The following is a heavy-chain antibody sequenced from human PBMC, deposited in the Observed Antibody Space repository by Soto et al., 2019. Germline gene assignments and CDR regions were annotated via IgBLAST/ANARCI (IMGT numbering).Heavy chain of an antibody. J-gene: IGHJ6*02. CDR1: GYTFSSHD. Sequence: QVQLVQSGAEVKKPGASVKVSCKASGYTFSSHDINWVRQATGHGPEWMGWLNPNSGNTGYTQNFQGRITMTRNTSISTAYMELSSLRSDDTAVYYCARRGPYSNYPYYNGMDVWGQGTTVTVS. CDR3: ARRGPYSNYPYYNGMDV. V-gene: IGHV1-8*01. D-gene: IGHD4-4*01. CDR2: LNPNSGNT.